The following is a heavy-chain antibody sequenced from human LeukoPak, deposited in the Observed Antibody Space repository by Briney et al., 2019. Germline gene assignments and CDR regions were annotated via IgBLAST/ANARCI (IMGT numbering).Heavy chain of an antibody. D-gene: IGHD2-8*01. V-gene: IGHV3-23*01. J-gene: IGHJ4*02. Sequence: GGSLRLSCAASGFTFSSFPMSWVRQAPGKGLEWVSVISGGGVSTYYADSVKGRFTISRDNSKNTLYLQMNSLRAEDTAVYYCAKWARYCTNGVCYYFDYWGQGTLVTVS. CDR2: ISGGGVST. CDR3: AKWARYCTNGVCYYFDY. CDR1: GFTFSSFP.